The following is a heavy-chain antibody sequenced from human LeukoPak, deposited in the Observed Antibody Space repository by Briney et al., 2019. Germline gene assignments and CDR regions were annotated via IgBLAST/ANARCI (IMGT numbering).Heavy chain of an antibody. CDR2: INPNSGGT. Sequence: EASVKVSCKASGYTFTGYYMHWVRQAPGQGLEWMGWINPNSGGTNYAQKFQGRVTMTRDTSISTAYMELSRLKSDDTAVYYCARSPPRPTTSDYYYYMDVWGKGTTVTVSS. CDR1: GYTFTGYY. V-gene: IGHV1-2*02. CDR3: ARSPPRPTTSDYYYYMDV. D-gene: IGHD4-17*01. J-gene: IGHJ6*03.